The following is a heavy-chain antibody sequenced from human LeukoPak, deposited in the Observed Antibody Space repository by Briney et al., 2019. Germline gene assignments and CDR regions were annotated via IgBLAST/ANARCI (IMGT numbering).Heavy chain of an antibody. Sequence: SETLSLTCAVSGGTISSYYWSWIRQPPGKGLEWIGSIYYSGSTYYNPSLKRRLIISLVTSNNQLPQKLSSVTAADTAVYYCARHVYYDSSGYYRAFDIWGQGTMVTVSS. CDR1: GGTISSYY. J-gene: IGHJ3*02. CDR2: IYYSGST. D-gene: IGHD3-22*01. V-gene: IGHV4-59*04. CDR3: ARHVYYDSSGYYRAFDI.